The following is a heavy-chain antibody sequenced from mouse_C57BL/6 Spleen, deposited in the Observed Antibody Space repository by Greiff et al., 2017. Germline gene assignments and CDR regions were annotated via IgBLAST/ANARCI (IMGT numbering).Heavy chain of an antibody. J-gene: IGHJ4*01. V-gene: IGHV5-17*01. D-gene: IGHD1-1*01. CDR3: ASAITTVVAYYYDMDY. CDR2: ISSGSSTI. Sequence: EVKLVASGGGLVKPGGSLKLSCAASGFTFSDYGMHWVRQAPETGLEWVAYISSGSSTIYYADTVKGRFTISRDNAKNTLFLQMTSLRYEDTAMYYCASAITTVVAYYYDMDYWGQGTSVTVSS. CDR1: GFTFSDYG.